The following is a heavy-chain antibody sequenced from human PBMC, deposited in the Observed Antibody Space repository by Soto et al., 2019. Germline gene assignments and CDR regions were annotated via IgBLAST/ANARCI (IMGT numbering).Heavy chain of an antibody. J-gene: IGHJ4*02. CDR2: LSYDGSNK. D-gene: IGHD5-12*01. Sequence: QVQLVESGGGVVQPGRSLRLSCAASGFTFSSYDMHWVRQAPGKGLEWVAVLSYDGSNKYYADSVKGRFTISIDNSKNTLYLQMNSLRAEDTAVYYCAKEYSGYDNFDYGGQGTLVAVSS. V-gene: IGHV3-30*18. CDR1: GFTFSSYD. CDR3: AKEYSGYDNFDY.